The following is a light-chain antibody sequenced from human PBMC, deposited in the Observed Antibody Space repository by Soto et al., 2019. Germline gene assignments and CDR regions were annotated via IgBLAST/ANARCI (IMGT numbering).Light chain of an antibody. V-gene: IGKV3-20*01. CDR1: QSVSSSY. CDR3: QQYGSSSWT. J-gene: IGKJ1*01. CDR2: AAS. Sequence: EIVLTQSSGTLSLSPGDRATLSCRASQSVSSSYFAWYQQRFGQAPRLLIYAASSRAAGIPDRFSGSGSGTDFTLTISRLEPEDFAVYYCQQYGSSSWTFGQGTKVEIK.